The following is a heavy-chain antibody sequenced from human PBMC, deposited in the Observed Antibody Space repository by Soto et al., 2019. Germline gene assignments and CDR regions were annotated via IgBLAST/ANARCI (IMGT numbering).Heavy chain of an antibody. J-gene: IGHJ4*02. CDR3: AHAYGGRSLY. V-gene: IGHV2-5*02. CDR1: GFSLSTSRVG. D-gene: IGHD1-26*01. CDR2: IYWDDAK. Sequence: QITLKESGPPLVKPTQTLTLTCTFSGFSLSTSRVGVGWIRQPPGKALAWLAVIYWDDAKTYRPSLQSRLTITKDTSKNQVALTMTNIDPVDTAAYYCAHAYGGRSLYWGQGTLVTVSS.